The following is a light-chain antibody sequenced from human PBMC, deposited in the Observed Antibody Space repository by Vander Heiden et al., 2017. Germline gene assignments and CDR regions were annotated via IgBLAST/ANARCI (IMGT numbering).Light chain of an antibody. CDR2: GNS. J-gene: IGLJ3*02. CDR3: QSYDSSLSGWVV. V-gene: IGLV1-40*01. CDR1: SPNIGAGYD. Sequence: QSVLTQPPSASAAPGQRVTISCTGSSPNIGAGYDVHWYQQLPGTAPKLLIYGNSNRPSGVPDRFSGSKSGSSASLAITGLQAEDEADYYCQSYDSSLSGWVVFGGGTKLTVL.